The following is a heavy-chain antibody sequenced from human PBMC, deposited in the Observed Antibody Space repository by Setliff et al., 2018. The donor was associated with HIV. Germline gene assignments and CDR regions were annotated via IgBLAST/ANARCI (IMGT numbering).Heavy chain of an antibody. CDR1: GFTFNNYG. CDR3: VRDDSNGPNSLDP. V-gene: IGHV3-30*03. J-gene: IGHJ5*02. CDR2: ISFHGINK. D-gene: IGHD2-21*01. Sequence: PGESLKISCAASGFTFNNYGMHWVRQAPGKGLEWVAAISFHGINKFYVDSVKGRFTISRDNSKDTLYLDLNSLRSEDTAVYYCVRDDSNGPNSLDPWGQGTLVTVSS.